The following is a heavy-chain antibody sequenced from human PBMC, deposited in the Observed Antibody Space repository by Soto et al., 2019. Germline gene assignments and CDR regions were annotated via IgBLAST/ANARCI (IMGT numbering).Heavy chain of an antibody. CDR3: VRDRHGDY. J-gene: IGHJ4*02. CDR1: GFTFSNYW. Sequence: EVQLVESGGGLVQPGGSLRLSCAGSGFTFSNYWMHWVRQAPGKGLEWVSRIDHDGPTDYADSVRGRFTISIDNAENTLYLQMNSLRPEDTAVYYCVRDRHGDYWGQGTLVTVSS. V-gene: IGHV3-74*01. CDR2: IDHDGPT.